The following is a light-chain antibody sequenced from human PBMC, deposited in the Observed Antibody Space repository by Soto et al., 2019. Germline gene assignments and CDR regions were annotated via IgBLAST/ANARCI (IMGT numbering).Light chain of an antibody. CDR2: DAS. CDR1: QSVSSY. Sequence: EIVLTKSPATLSLSPGERATLSCRASQSVSSYLAWYQQKPGQAPRLLIYDASNRATGIPARFSGSGSGTDFTLTISSLEPEDFAVYYCQQRSNWPRYTFGQGTKLDIK. V-gene: IGKV3-11*01. CDR3: QQRSNWPRYT. J-gene: IGKJ2*01.